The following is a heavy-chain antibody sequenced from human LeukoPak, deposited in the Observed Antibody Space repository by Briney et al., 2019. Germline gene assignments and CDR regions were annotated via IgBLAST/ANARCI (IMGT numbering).Heavy chain of an antibody. V-gene: IGHV1-8*01. CDR2: MNPNSGNT. Sequence: ASVKVSCKASGYTFTTYDINWMRQATGQGLEWMGWMNPNSGNTGYTQKFQGRVTMTRNTSISTAYMELSSLRSEDTAVYYCARGRGSGHKENWFDPWGQGTLVTVSS. CDR3: ARGRGSGHKENWFDP. CDR1: GYTFTTYD. D-gene: IGHD6-19*01. J-gene: IGHJ5*02.